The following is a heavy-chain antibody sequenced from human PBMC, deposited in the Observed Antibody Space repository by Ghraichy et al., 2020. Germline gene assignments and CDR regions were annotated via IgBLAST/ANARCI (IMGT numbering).Heavy chain of an antibody. CDR2: IYSGGST. CDR3: ARDPSIEMGWFDP. J-gene: IGHJ5*02. Sequence: GGSLRLSCAASGFTVSSNYMSWVRQAPGKGLEWVSVIYSGGSTYYADSVKGRFTISRDNSKNTLYLQMNSLRAEDTAVYYCARDPSIEMGWFDPWGQGTLVTVSS. CDR1: GFTVSSNY. V-gene: IGHV3-53*01. D-gene: IGHD2-21*01.